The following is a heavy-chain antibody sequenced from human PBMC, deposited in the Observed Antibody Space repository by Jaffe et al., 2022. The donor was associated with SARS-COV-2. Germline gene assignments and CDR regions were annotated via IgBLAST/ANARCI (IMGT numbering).Heavy chain of an antibody. J-gene: IGHJ4*02. Sequence: QVQLQESGPGLVKPSETLSLTCTVSGGSISSYYWSWIRQPPGKGLEWIGYIYYSGSTNYNPSLKSRVTISVDTSKNQFSLKLSSVTAADTAVYYCARGGRGSSFDYWGQGTLVTVSS. CDR3: ARGGRGSSFDY. V-gene: IGHV4-59*01. D-gene: IGHD6-6*01. CDR2: IYYSGST. CDR1: GGSISSYY.